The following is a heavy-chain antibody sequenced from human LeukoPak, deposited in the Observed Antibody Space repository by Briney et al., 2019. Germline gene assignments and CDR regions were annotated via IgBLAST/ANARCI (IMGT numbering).Heavy chain of an antibody. D-gene: IGHD3-10*01. CDR3: ARSGPMCSMGRGVLTCYYYMDV. CDR2: ISSSGSTI. Sequence: PGGSLGLSCAASEFTFSDYYMSWIRQAPGKGLEWVSYISSSGSTIYYADSVKGRFTISRDNAKNSLYLQMNSLRAEDTAVYYCARSGPMCSMGRGVLTCYYYMDVWGQGTTVTISS. J-gene: IGHJ6*03. V-gene: IGHV3-11*04. CDR1: EFTFSDYY.